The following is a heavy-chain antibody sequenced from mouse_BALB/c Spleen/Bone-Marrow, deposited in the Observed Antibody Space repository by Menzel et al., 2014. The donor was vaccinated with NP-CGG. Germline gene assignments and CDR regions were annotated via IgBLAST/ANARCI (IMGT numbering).Heavy chain of an antibody. D-gene: IGHD2-14*01. Sequence: EVQLQQSGPELVKPGASVKISCKASGYSFXGNFMNWVKQSHGKSLEWIGRINPYNGDTFYNQKFKGKATLTADKSSATAHMELLSLTSEDSAVYYCGTGGGNYGMDYWGQGTPVTVSS. J-gene: IGHJ4*01. V-gene: IGHV1-37*01. CDR2: INPYNGDT. CDR1: GYSFXGNF. CDR3: GTGGGNYGMDY.